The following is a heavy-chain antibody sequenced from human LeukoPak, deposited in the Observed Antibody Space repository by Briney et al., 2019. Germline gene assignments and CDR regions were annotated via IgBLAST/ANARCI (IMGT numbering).Heavy chain of an antibody. Sequence: SETLSLTCAVYGGSFSGYYWSWIRQPPGKGLEWIGEINHSGSTNYNPSLKSRVTISVDTSKNQFSLKLSSVTAADTAVYYCARDRDTYYDFWSGYLRYYYYMDVWGKGTTVTVSS. D-gene: IGHD3-3*01. CDR1: GGSFSGYY. CDR2: INHSGST. V-gene: IGHV4-34*01. J-gene: IGHJ6*03. CDR3: ARDRDTYYDFWSGYLRYYYYMDV.